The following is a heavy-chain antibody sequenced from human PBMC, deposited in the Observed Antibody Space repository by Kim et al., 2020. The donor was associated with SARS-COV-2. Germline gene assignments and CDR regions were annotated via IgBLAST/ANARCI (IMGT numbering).Heavy chain of an antibody. CDR1: GFSLSTSGVG. D-gene: IGHD3-22*01. V-gene: IGHV2-5*02. CDR3: AHTHFPRRGIVVVSAFDY. J-gene: IGHJ4*02. Sequence: SGPTLVNPTQTLTLTCTFSGFSLSTSGVGVGWIRQPPGKALEWLALIYWDDDKRYSPSLKSRLTITKDTSKNQVVLTMTNMDPVDTATYYCAHTHFPRRGIVVVSAFDYWGQGTLVTVSS. CDR2: IYWDDDK.